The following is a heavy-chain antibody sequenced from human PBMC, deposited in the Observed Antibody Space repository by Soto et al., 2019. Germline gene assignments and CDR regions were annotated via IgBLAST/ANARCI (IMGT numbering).Heavy chain of an antibody. CDR2: IYYSGST. Sequence: QVQLQESGPGLMKPSQTLSLTCTVSGGSISSGGYYWSWIRQHPGKGLEWIGYIYYSGSTYYHPSLNTRVTIPVDTSKNQFSLKLSSVTAADTAVYYCARDKEYYGSVSFPTRYFDYWGQGTLVTVSS. CDR3: ARDKEYYGSVSFPTRYFDY. D-gene: IGHD3-10*01. V-gene: IGHV4-31*03. CDR1: GGSISSGGYY. J-gene: IGHJ4*02.